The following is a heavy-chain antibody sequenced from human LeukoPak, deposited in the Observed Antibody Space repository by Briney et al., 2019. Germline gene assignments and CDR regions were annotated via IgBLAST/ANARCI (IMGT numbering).Heavy chain of an antibody. D-gene: IGHD3-10*01. CDR2: ISYDGSNK. V-gene: IGHV3-30-3*01. J-gene: IGHJ4*02. Sequence: GGSLRLSCAASGFTFSSYVMHWVRQAPGKGLEWVAVISYDGSNKYYADSVKGRFTISRDNSKNTLYLQMNSLRAEDTAVYYCARDGASMVRGVRIDYWGQGTLVTVSS. CDR1: GFTFSSYV. CDR3: ARDGASMVRGVRIDY.